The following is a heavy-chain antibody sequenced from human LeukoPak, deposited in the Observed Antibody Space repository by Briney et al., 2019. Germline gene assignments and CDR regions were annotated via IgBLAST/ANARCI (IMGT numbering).Heavy chain of an antibody. V-gene: IGHV1-46*01. CDR3: AREYCSGGSCYGLDY. CDR1: GYTFTSYY. D-gene: IGHD2-15*01. CDR2: INPSGGST. J-gene: IGHJ4*02. Sequence: ASVKVSCKASGYTFTSYYMHWVRQAPGQGLEWMGIINPSGGSTSYAQKFQGRVTMTRDTSTSTVYMELSSLRSEDTAVYYCAREYCSGGSCYGLDYWGPGTLVIVSS.